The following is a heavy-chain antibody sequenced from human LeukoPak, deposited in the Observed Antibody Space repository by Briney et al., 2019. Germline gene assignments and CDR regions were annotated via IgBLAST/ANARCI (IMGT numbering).Heavy chain of an antibody. D-gene: IGHD7-27*01. CDR1: GGTFSSYA. CDR2: ISAYNGNT. V-gene: IGHV1-18*03. Sequence: GASVKVSCKASGGTFSSYAISWVRQAPGQGLEWMGWISAYNGNTNYAQKLQGRVTMTTDTSTSTAYMELRSLRSDDMAVYYCARGPPNWGYDYWGPGTLVTVSS. CDR3: ARGPPNWGYDY. J-gene: IGHJ4*02.